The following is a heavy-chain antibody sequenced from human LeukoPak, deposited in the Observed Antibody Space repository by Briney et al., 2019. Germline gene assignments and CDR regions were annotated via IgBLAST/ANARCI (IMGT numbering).Heavy chain of an antibody. CDR3: ARARDYGDLSFDY. CDR1: EDSVSSNSAA. J-gene: IGHJ4*02. V-gene: IGHV6-1*01. D-gene: IGHD4-17*01. Sequence: SQTLSLTCAISEDSVSSNSAAWNWIRQSPSRGLEWLGRTYYKSKWYNNYAVSVKSRISINPDTSKNQFSLQLNSVTPEDTAVYFCARARDYGDLSFDYWGQGTLVTVSS. CDR2: TYYKSKWYN.